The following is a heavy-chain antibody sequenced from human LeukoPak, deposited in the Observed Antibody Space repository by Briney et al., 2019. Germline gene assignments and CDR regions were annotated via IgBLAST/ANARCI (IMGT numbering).Heavy chain of an antibody. J-gene: IGHJ5*02. CDR1: GGSFSGYY. Sequence: PSETLSLTCAVYGGSFSGYYWSWIRQPPGKGLEWIGEINHSGSTNYNPSLKSRVTISVDTSKNQFSLKLSSVTAADTAVYYCARGRGPTTIAGAWFDPWGQGTLVTVS. CDR2: INHSGST. CDR3: ARGRGPTTIAGAWFDP. V-gene: IGHV4-34*01. D-gene: IGHD5-12*01.